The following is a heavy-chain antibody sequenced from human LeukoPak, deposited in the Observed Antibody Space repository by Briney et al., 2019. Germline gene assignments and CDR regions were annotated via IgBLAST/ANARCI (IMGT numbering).Heavy chain of an antibody. D-gene: IGHD1-7*01. Sequence: ASVKVSCKASGGTFISYAISWVRQAPGQGLEWIGGIILIFGTANYAQKCQGRVTITADESTSTAYMELSSLRSEDTAVYYCARSRGNWNYDRFDYWGQGTLVTVSS. CDR1: GGTFISYA. V-gene: IGHV1-69*13. J-gene: IGHJ4*02. CDR3: ARSRGNWNYDRFDY. CDR2: IILIFGTA.